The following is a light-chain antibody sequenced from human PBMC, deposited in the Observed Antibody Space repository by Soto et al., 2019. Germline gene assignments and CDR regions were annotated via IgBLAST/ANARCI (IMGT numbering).Light chain of an antibody. Sequence: QSVLTQPASVSGSPGQSITISCTGTSSDVGAYNYVSWYQQYPGRAPKVIIFEVRKRPSGVSTRFSGSKSGDTASLTISGLQAEHEADYHCSSYTTSTTFVFGAATKGTV. CDR1: SSDVGAYNY. CDR3: SSYTTSTTFV. CDR2: EVR. J-gene: IGLJ1*01. V-gene: IGLV2-14*01.